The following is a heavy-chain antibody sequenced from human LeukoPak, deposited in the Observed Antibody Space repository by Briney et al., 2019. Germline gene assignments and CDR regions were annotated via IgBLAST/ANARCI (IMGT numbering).Heavy chain of an antibody. CDR1: GGSISSYY. V-gene: IGHV4-59*12. CDR2: IYYSGST. Sequence: SETLSLTCTVSGGSISSYYWSWIRQPPGKGLEWIGYIYYSGSTNYNPSLKSRVTISVDTSKNQFSLKLSSVTAADTAVYYCARLFGYRVGDPPPRYCSGGSCYKRNYYYYMDVWGKGTTVTISS. D-gene: IGHD2-15*01. CDR3: ARLFGYRVGDPPPRYCSGGSCYKRNYYYYMDV. J-gene: IGHJ6*03.